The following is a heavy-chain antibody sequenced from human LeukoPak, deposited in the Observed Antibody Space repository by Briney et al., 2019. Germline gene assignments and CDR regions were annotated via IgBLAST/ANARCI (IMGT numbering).Heavy chain of an antibody. CDR3: ARGPYDSSGYYWDYFDY. CDR1: GGTFSSYA. D-gene: IGHD3-22*01. CDR2: IIPIFGTA. Sequence: ASVKVSCKASGGTFSSYAISWVRQAPGQGLEWMGGIIPIFGTANYAQQLQGRVTITADESTSTAYMELSSLRSEDTAVYYCARGPYDSSGYYWDYFDYWGQGTLVTVSS. J-gene: IGHJ4*02. V-gene: IGHV1-69*13.